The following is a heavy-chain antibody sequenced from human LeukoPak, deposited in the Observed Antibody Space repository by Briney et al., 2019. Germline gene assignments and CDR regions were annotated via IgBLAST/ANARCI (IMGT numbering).Heavy chain of an antibody. CDR1: GYTSTSYY. V-gene: IGHV1-46*01. D-gene: IGHD6-19*01. Sequence: ASVRVSCKASGYTSTSYYMHWVRQTPRQGRECVGIINPSGGNTRYAQRFQGRVTMTRDTSTSTVYMELSSLRSEDTAAYYCAREWRFSSGWQYYFDYWGQGTLVTVSS. J-gene: IGHJ4*02. CDR2: INPSGGNT. CDR3: AREWRFSSGWQYYFDY.